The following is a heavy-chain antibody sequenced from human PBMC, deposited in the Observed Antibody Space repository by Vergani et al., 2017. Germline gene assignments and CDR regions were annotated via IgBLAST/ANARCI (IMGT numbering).Heavy chain of an antibody. V-gene: IGHV3-23*01. CDR3: AKQYFVSANYLFDY. J-gene: IGHJ4*02. Sequence: EVQLLESGGGLVQPGGSLRLTCAASEFTFSNYAMNWVCQSPGKGLEWVSGISGSGVSEYYTDTVKGRFTISRDNSKNMLFLQMNNLRTEDTAIYYCAKQYFVSANYLFDYWGKGTLVTVS. CDR2: ISGSGVSE. CDR1: EFTFSNYA. D-gene: IGHD3-9*01.